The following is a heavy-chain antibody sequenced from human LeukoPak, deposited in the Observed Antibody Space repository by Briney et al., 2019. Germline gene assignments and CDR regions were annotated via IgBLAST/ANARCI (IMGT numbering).Heavy chain of an antibody. D-gene: IGHD3-16*01. V-gene: IGHV3-64*01. Sequence: GGSLRLSCAASGFTFSSYAMHWVRQAPGKGLEYVSAISSNGGSTYYANSVKGRFTISRDNSKNTLYLQMGSLRAEDMAVYYCAGSFCGGHWGGGSDYWGQGTLVTVSS. J-gene: IGHJ4*02. CDR2: ISSNGGST. CDR3: AGSFCGGHWGGGSDY. CDR1: GFTFSSYA.